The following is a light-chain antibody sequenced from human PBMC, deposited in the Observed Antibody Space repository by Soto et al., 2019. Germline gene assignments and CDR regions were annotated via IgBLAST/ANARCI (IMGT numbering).Light chain of an antibody. Sequence: DIVMTQSPEFLAVPLGERATINCKSSQSLLYSSNNKTYLAWYQHRPGQSPKMLIFCASARESGVPDRFSGSGSETDFTLSLSRLQAEDAAGYYCQQYYSDFFTFGQGTRLEIK. J-gene: IGKJ2*01. CDR2: CAS. CDR1: QSLLYSSNNKTY. CDR3: QQYYSDFFT. V-gene: IGKV4-1*01.